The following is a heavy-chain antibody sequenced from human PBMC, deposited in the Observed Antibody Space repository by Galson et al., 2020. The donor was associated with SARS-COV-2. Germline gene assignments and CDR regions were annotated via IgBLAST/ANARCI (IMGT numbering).Heavy chain of an antibody. V-gene: IGHV3-48*04. D-gene: IGHD3-9*01. Sequence: GESLKISCVGSGFTFRPHSMSWVRQAPGKGLEWISYISFDRTSIAHSVKGRFNIFRDDAKNTLYLQMDSLRAEDTAIYFCARDFDWAFEYWGQGTLVTVS. J-gene: IGHJ4*02. CDR3: ARDFDWAFEY. CDR1: GFTFRPHS. CDR2: ISFDRTS.